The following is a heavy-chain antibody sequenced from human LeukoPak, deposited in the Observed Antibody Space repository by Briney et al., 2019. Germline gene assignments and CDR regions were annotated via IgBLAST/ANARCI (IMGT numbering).Heavy chain of an antibody. CDR2: IINSGGIT. D-gene: IGHD6-13*01. Sequence: GGSLRLSCAASGFTYSSYAMSWVRQAPGKGLEWVSGIINSGGITYYADSVKGRFTISRDISKSTLCLQMNSLRAEDTALYYCARGSKTAGTIYSFDYWGQGTLVTVSS. CDR1: GFTYSSYA. V-gene: IGHV3-23*01. J-gene: IGHJ4*02. CDR3: ARGSKTAGTIYSFDY.